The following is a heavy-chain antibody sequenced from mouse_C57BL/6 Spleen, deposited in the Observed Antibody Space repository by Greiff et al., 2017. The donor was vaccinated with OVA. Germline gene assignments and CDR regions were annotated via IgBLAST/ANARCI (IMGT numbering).Heavy chain of an antibody. CDR3: ASGGGYFDY. CDR1: GFTFSSYG. J-gene: IGHJ2*01. CDR2: ISSGGSYT. V-gene: IGHV5-6*02. Sequence: DVKLVESGGDLVKPGGSLKLSCAASGFTFSSYGMSWVRQTPDKRLEWVATISSGGSYTYYPDSVKGRFTISRDNAKNTLYLQMSSLKSEDTAMYYCASGGGYFDYWGQGTTLTVSS.